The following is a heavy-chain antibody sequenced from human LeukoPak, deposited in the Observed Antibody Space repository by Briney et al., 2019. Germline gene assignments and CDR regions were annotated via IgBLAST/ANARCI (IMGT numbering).Heavy chain of an antibody. Sequence: GASVKVSCKASGYTFTSYAISWVRQAPGQGLEWMGRIIPILGIANYAQKFQGRVTITADKSTSTAYMELSSLRSEDTAVYYCARERFPPDQYYYDSSGYYSYYFDYWGQGTLVTVSS. V-gene: IGHV1-69*04. J-gene: IGHJ4*02. CDR2: IIPILGIA. D-gene: IGHD3-22*01. CDR1: GYTFTSYA. CDR3: ARERFPPDQYYYDSSGYYSYYFDY.